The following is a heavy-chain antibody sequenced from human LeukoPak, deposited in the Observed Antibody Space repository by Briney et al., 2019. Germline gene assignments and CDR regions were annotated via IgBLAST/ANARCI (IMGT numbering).Heavy chain of an antibody. CDR1: GYTFTSYY. Sequence: GASVKVSCKASGYTFTSYYMHWVRQAPGQGLEWMGIINPSGGRTSYAQKFQGRVTMTRDTSTSTIYIELYSLRSDDTAVYYCARGGRDYHDTRFDPWGQGTLVTVSS. D-gene: IGHD3-16*01. CDR3: ARGGRDYHDTRFDP. CDR2: INPSGGRT. J-gene: IGHJ5*02. V-gene: IGHV1-46*01.